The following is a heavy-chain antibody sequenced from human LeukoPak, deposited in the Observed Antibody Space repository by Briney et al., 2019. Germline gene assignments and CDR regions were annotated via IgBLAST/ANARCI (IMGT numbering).Heavy chain of an antibody. V-gene: IGHV3-30*04. Sequence: PGGSLRLSCAASGFTFSSYAMHWVRQAPGKGLEWVAVISYDGSNKYYADSVKGRFTISRDNAKNSLYLQMNSLRAEDTAVYYCARDTLGYSSGWFSSLLYTADAFDIWGQGTMVTVSS. CDR3: ARDTLGYSSGWFSSLLYTADAFDI. CDR2: ISYDGSNK. J-gene: IGHJ3*02. CDR1: GFTFSSYA. D-gene: IGHD6-19*01.